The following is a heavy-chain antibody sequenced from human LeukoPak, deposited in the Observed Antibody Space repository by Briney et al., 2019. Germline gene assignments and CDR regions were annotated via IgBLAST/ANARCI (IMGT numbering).Heavy chain of an antibody. Sequence: GESLKISCKGSGYSFTSYWIGWVRQMPGKGLEWMGIIYPGDSDTRYSPSFQGQVTISADKSISTAYLRWSSLKASDTAMYYCARLGDYDILTGYYTGFDYWGQGTLVTVSS. J-gene: IGHJ4*02. CDR2: IYPGDSDT. CDR3: ARLGDYDILTGYYTGFDY. D-gene: IGHD3-9*01. V-gene: IGHV5-51*01. CDR1: GYSFTSYW.